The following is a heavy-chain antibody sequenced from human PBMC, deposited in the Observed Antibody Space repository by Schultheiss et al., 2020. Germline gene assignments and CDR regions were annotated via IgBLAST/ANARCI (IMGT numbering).Heavy chain of an antibody. Sequence: SETLSLTCTVSGGSVSSGSYYWSWIRQPPGKGLEWIGYIYYSGSTNYNPSLKSRVTISVDTSKNQFSLKLSSVTAADTAVYYCARVRIAAAEFDYWGQGNLVTVSS. D-gene: IGHD6-13*01. CDR3: ARVRIAAAEFDY. CDR2: IYYSGST. J-gene: IGHJ4*02. CDR1: GGSVSSGSYY. V-gene: IGHV4-61*01.